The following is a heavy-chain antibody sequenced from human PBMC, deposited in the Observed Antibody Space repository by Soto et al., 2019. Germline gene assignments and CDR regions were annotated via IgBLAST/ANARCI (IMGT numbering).Heavy chain of an antibody. CDR1: GFIFSDYV. J-gene: IGHJ5*02. V-gene: IGHV3-23*01. D-gene: IGHD1-1*01. Sequence: GGSLRLSCSASGFIFSDYVMSWVRQTPGKGLEWVSSITGGRGNKLYAEYVKGRFTISRDNSKKTFSLQMNSLTNEDTAVYYCAKDHPIGWNDP. CDR2: ITGGRGNK. CDR3: AKDHPIGWNDP.